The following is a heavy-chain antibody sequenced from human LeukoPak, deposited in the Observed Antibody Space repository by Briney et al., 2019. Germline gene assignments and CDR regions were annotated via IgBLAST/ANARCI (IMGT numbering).Heavy chain of an antibody. CDR2: ISYDGNNK. CDR1: GFTFSNFA. Sequence: PGGSLRLSCAASGFTFSNFAMRWVSQAPGKGLEWVAFISYDGNNKYYADSVKGRFTISRDSSKNTLYLQVNSLRAEDTTAYYCAREEPGIAAAGMDYWGQGTLVTVSS. J-gene: IGHJ4*02. D-gene: IGHD6-13*01. V-gene: IGHV3-30-3*01. CDR3: AREEPGIAAAGMDY.